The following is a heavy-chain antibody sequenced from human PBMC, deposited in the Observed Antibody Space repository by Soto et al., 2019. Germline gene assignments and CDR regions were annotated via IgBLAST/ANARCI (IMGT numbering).Heavy chain of an antibody. J-gene: IGHJ5*02. CDR3: ASPQCYGSGSKGLCWFDP. Sequence: QVQLQESGPGLVKPSQPLSLTCTVSGGSISSGGYYWSWIRQHPGKGLEWMGSIYYSGSTSYNPPLTSRVIRSVDTSKNQFSLQLSSVTAADTAVYYCASPQCYGSGSKGLCWFDPWGQGPLVTVSS. D-gene: IGHD3-10*01. CDR1: GGSISSGGYY. CDR2: IYYSGST. V-gene: IGHV4-31*03.